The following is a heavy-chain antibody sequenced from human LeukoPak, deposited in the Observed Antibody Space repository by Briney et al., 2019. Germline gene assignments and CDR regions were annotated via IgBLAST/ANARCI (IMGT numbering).Heavy chain of an antibody. V-gene: IGHV3-23*01. CDR3: AKDGGGGSGSYSYFDY. Sequence: GGSLRLSCAASGFTFNNYAMSWVRQAPGKGLEWVSAISGSGGATYYADSVKGRFTISRDNSKNTLYLQMNSLRAEDTAVYYCAKDGGGGSGSYSYFDYWGQGTLVTVSS. CDR1: GFTFNNYA. CDR2: ISGSGGAT. D-gene: IGHD3-10*01. J-gene: IGHJ4*02.